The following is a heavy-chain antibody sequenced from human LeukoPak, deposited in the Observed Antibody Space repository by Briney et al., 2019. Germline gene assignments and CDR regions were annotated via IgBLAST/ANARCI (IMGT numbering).Heavy chain of an antibody. Sequence: GGSLRLSCAASGFTFSNYAMHWVRQAPGKGLEWVAVISYDGRNKYNADSVKGRFTISRDNAKSSLYLQMNSLRAEDTAMYYCARRAGDYWGQGTLVTVSS. CDR1: GFTFSNYA. V-gene: IGHV3-30-3*01. J-gene: IGHJ4*02. CDR3: ARRAGDY. CDR2: ISYDGRNK.